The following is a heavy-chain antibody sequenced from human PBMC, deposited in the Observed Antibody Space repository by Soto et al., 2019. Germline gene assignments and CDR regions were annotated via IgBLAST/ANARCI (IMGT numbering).Heavy chain of an antibody. J-gene: IGHJ6*02. CDR2: ISAYNGNT. V-gene: IGHV1-18*04. CDR1: GHTFTSYG. D-gene: IGHD1-20*01. Sequence: ASVKVSCKASGHTFTSYGISWVRQAPGQGLEWMGWISAYNGNTNYAQKLQGRVAMTTDTSTSTAYMELRSLRSDDTAVYYCAITGHHYYYGMDVWGQGTTVTVYS. CDR3: AITGHHYYYGMDV.